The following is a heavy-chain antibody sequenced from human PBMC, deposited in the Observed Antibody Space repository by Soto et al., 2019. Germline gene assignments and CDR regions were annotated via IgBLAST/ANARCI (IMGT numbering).Heavy chain of an antibody. D-gene: IGHD3-16*01. J-gene: IGHJ4*02. CDR1: GSTFSNYG. CDR2: IWYDGSNK. V-gene: IGHV3-33*01. CDR3: VRDGGSHGPSYCDS. Sequence: VQLVESGGGVVQPGRSLRLSCAASGSTFSNYGMHWVRQAPGKGPEWVAVIWYDGSNKYYGESVKGRFSISRDNSQNTLYLDINSLRTEDTAVYYCVRDGGSHGPSYCDSWGQGSLVSVSS.